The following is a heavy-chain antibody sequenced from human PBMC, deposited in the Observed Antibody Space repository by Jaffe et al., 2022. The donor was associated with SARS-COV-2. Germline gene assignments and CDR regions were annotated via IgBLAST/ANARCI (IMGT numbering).Heavy chain of an antibody. V-gene: IGHV3-7*01. CDR2: IKQDGSEK. Sequence: EVQLVESGGGLVQPGGSLRLSCAASGFTFSNYWVIWVRQAPGKGLEWVANIKQDGSEKFYVDSVKGRFTISRDNAKNSLYLQMNSLRAEDTAVYYCARGASGPHYFDYWGQGTLVTVSS. CDR1: GFTFSNYW. D-gene: IGHD6-25*01. J-gene: IGHJ4*02. CDR3: ARGASGPHYFDY.